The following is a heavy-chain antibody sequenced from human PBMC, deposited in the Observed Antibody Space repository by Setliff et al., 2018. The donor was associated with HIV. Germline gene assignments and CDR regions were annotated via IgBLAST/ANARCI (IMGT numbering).Heavy chain of an antibody. Sequence: SETLSLTCSVSGDSISSGSYFWGWIRQTPGKGLEWIGNIYYTGFAYYNPSLKSRVTISLDTSKTHFFPNLTSVTDADTAVYFCTREGRGDPAMATTRIDYWGQGKRVTVSS. CDR2: IYYTGFA. CDR1: GDSISSGSYF. J-gene: IGHJ4*02. D-gene: IGHD1-1*01. CDR3: TREGRGDPAMATTRIDY. V-gene: IGHV4-39*02.